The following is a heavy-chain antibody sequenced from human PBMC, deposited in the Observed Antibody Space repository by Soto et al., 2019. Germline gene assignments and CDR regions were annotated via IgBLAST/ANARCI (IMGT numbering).Heavy chain of an antibody. V-gene: IGHV1-24*01. J-gene: IGHJ4*02. CDR1: GYTLTELS. Sequence: GASVKVSCKVSGYTLTELSMHWVRQAPGKGLEWMGGFDPEDGETIYAQKFQGRVTVTEDTSTDTAYMELSSLRSEDTAVYYCATDQRLLNWGQGTLVTVSS. D-gene: IGHD6-25*01. CDR3: ATDQRLLN. CDR2: FDPEDGET.